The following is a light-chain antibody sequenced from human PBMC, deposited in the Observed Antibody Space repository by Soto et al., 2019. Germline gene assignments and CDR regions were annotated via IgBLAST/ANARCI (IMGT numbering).Light chain of an antibody. Sequence: NFMLTQPHSVSESPGKTVTISCTRSSGSIASNFVQWSQQRPGSSPTTVIYQDNQRPSGVPHRFSGSIDRSSNSASLTISGLRTEDEADYYCQSYDESSHVFGTWTKLTVL. CDR1: SGSIASNF. CDR2: QDN. J-gene: IGLJ1*01. CDR3: QSYDESSHV. V-gene: IGLV6-57*01.